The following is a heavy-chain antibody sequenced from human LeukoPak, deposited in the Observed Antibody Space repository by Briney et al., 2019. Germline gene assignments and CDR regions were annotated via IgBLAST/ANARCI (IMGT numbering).Heavy chain of an antibody. V-gene: IGHV3-66*01. CDR3: ASEGRDGYMNYFDY. D-gene: IGHD5-24*01. J-gene: IGHJ4*02. CDR2: IYSGGST. Sequence: PGGSLRLSCAASGITVSSNYMNWVRQAPGKGLEWVSVIYSGGSTYYADSVKGRFTISKDNSKNTLYLQMNSLGAEDTAVYYCASEGRDGYMNYFDYWGQGTLVTVSS. CDR1: GITVSSNY.